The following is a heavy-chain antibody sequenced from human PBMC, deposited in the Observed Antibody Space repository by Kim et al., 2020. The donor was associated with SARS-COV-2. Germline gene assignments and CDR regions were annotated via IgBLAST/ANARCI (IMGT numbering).Heavy chain of an antibody. D-gene: IGHD1-26*01. V-gene: IGHV1-18*01. CDR2: ISRDSRHT. J-gene: IGHJ4*02. CDR1: GYTLSSYG. Sequence: ASVKVSCKASGYTLSSYGVSWVRQAPGQGLEWVAWISRDSRHTNYAQKVRGRVTMTLDTSTNTAYMELRSLRSDDTAIYYCVRDRVGFFDSWGQGSLVTV. CDR3: VRDRVGFFDS.